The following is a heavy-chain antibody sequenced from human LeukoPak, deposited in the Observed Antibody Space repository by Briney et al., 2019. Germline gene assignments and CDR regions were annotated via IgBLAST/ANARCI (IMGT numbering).Heavy chain of an antibody. CDR1: GYTFTSYY. CDR2: ISAYNGQT. V-gene: IGHV1-18*01. CDR3: AWDSGAFEI. J-gene: IGHJ3*02. Sequence: ASVKVSCKASGYTFTSYYISWMRQAPGQGLQWMGRISAYNGQTNYAQKVQGRVTMTTDTSTSTVYMELRSPRSDDTAVYYCAWDSGAFEIWGQGTMVTVSS.